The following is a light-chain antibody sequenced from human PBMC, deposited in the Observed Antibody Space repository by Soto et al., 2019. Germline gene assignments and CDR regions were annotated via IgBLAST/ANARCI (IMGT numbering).Light chain of an antibody. J-gene: IGKJ1*01. Sequence: EVVMSQSPATLSVSPGDSVTLSCRASEGVGTNLAWYQQTPGQGPRLLIYATSTRATGIPARFSGSGSGTEFNLTISCIQSEDFDIYYCQQYHKGPSWTFGQGTKVEIK. CDR1: EGVGTN. V-gene: IGKV3-15*01. CDR3: QQYHKGPSWT. CDR2: ATS.